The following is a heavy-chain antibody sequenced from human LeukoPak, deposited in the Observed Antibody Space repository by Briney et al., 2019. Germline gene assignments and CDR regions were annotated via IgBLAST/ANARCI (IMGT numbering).Heavy chain of an antibody. CDR3: ARDNGGFDY. J-gene: IGHJ4*02. CDR1: GFTFSSYG. D-gene: IGHD3-16*01. Sequence: AGRSLRLSCAASGFTFSSYGMHWVRQAPGKGLEWVAVISYDGSNKYYADSVKGRFTISRDNSKNTLYLQMNSLRAEDTAVYYCARDNGGFDYWGQGTLVTVSS. CDR2: ISYDGSNK. V-gene: IGHV3-30*03.